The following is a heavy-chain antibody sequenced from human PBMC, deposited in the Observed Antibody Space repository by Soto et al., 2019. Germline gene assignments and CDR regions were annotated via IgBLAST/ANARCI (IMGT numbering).Heavy chain of an antibody. J-gene: IGHJ4*02. D-gene: IGHD1-1*01. Sequence: SETLSLTCTVSGSSISSYYWSWIRQPPGKGLEWIGYIYGTGSTNYNPSLKSRVTISVDTSKNQFSLKLSSVTAADTAVYYCARHQVERPLASFDYWGQGTLVTVSS. CDR1: GSSISSYY. CDR2: IYGTGST. V-gene: IGHV4-59*08. CDR3: ARHQVERPLASFDY.